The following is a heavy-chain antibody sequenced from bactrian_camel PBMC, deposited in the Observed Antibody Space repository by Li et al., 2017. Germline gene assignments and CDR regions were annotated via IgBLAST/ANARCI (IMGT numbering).Heavy chain of an antibody. V-gene: IGHV3-2*01. Sequence: HVQLVESGGGLVQPGGSLRLSCAASGFTFSSYYMSWVRLPPGKGLEWVSSIFHDGTPTYYSDAVKDRFTISRDNAKNTPYLHMNNLKPDDTAMYYCAAHATYSGGYYTPFLSSNLRYWGQGTQVTVS. D-gene: IGHD2*01. CDR2: IFHDGTPT. CDR3: AAHATYSGGYYTPFLSSNLRY. J-gene: IGHJ4*01. CDR1: GFTFSSYY.